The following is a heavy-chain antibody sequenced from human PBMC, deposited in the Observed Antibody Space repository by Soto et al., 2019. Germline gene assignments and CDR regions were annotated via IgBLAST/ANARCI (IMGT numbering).Heavy chain of an antibody. CDR2: TYYSGST. D-gene: IGHD3-9*01. J-gene: IGHJ4*01. V-gene: IGHV4-59*01. CDR1: GGSISSYY. Sequence: SETLSLTCTVSGGSISSYYWSWIRQPPGKGLEWIGYTYYSGSTNYNPSLKSRVTRSVDTSKNQCSLKLSSVTAADTAVYYCARGYYDILTGPIAYWGYGSLVTVSS. CDR3: ARGYYDILTGPIAY.